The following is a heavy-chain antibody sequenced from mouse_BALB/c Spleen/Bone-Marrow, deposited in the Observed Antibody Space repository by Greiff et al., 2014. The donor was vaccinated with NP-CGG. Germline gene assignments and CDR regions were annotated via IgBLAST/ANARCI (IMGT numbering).Heavy chain of an antibody. CDR2: IDPSDSET. CDR1: GYTFTSYW. V-gene: IGHV1-69*02. CDR3: ARTYYGNYARFAY. Sequence: QVQLQQSGAELVKPGAPVKLSCKASGYTFTSYWMNWVKQRPGRGLEWIGRIDPSDSETHYNQKFKDKATLTVDKSSSTAYIQLSSLTSEDSAVYYCARTYYGNYARFAYWGQGTLVTVSA. D-gene: IGHD2-1*01. J-gene: IGHJ3*01.